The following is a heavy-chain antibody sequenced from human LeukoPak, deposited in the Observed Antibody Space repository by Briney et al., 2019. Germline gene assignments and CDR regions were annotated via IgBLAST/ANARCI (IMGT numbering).Heavy chain of an antibody. CDR2: IYVGDSET. J-gene: IGHJ4*02. V-gene: IGHV5-51*01. Sequence: GESLKISCKGSGNSFTTYWIGWVRQMPGKGLEWMGIIYVGDSETRYSPSFQGQVTISADKSISTAYLQWSSLKASDTAMYYCARRRDLYSGSYYPFDYWGQGTLVTVSS. D-gene: IGHD1-26*01. CDR3: ARRRDLYSGSYYPFDY. CDR1: GNSFTTYW.